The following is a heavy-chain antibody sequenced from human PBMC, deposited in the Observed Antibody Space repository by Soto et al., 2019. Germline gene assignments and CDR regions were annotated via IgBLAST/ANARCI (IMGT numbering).Heavy chain of an antibody. CDR1: GFTFSSYS. CDR2: ISSSSSYI. Sequence: PGGSLRLSCAASGFTFSSYSMNWVRQAPGKGLEWVSSISSSSSYIYYADSVKGRFTISRDNAKNSLYLQMNSLRAEDTAVYYCARGGGPLALWFGESKEGYYYYYYGMDVWGQGTTVTV. D-gene: IGHD3-10*01. V-gene: IGHV3-21*01. CDR3: ARGGGPLALWFGESKEGYYYYYYGMDV. J-gene: IGHJ6*02.